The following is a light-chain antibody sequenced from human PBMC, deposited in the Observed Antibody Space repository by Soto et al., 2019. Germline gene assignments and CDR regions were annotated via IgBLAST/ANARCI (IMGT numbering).Light chain of an antibody. CDR3: VQDLQTLPT. J-gene: IGKJ3*01. V-gene: IGKV2-28*01. Sequence: DIVLTQSPLSLPVTPGEPASISCRSSQSLLHSDGYNYLDWYLQKPGQSPPLVIYLGSKRASGIPHRFSGSRSGTYFMLKISRVEPEDVGVYYCVQDLQTLPTFGPGTTVVIK. CDR2: LGS. CDR1: QSLLHSDGYNY.